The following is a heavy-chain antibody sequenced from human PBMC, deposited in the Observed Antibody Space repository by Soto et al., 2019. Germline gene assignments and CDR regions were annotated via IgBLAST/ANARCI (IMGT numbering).Heavy chain of an antibody. CDR1: GFTFSHYW. D-gene: IGHD6-6*01. J-gene: IGHJ5*02. Sequence: GGSLRLSCAASGFTFSHYWMHWVRQAPGKGLVWVSRINSDGSSTRYAESVKGRFTISRDNAKNTLHLQMNSLRDEDTAVYYCARDPTPPSIADSFDPWGQGTLVTVS. CDR2: INSDGSST. CDR3: ARDPTPPSIADSFDP. V-gene: IGHV3-74*01.